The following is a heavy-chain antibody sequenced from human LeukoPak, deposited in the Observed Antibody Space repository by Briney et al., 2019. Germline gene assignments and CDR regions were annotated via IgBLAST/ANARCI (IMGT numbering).Heavy chain of an antibody. J-gene: IGHJ4*02. V-gene: IGHV3-30*02. CDR2: IRYDGSNK. CDR3: ANASPGYCSSTSCRRPIDY. CDR1: GFTFSSYG. Sequence: GGSLRLSCAAPGFTFSSYGMHWFGQAQGKGLEWVAFIRYDGSNKYYADSVKGRFTISRDNSKNTLYLQMNSLRAEDTAVYYCANASPGYCSSTSCRRPIDYWGQGTLVTVSS. D-gene: IGHD2-2*01.